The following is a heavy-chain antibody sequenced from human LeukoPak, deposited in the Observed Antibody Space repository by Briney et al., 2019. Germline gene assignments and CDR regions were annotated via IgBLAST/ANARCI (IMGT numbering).Heavy chain of an antibody. V-gene: IGHV1-18*01. D-gene: IGHD6-19*01. J-gene: IGHJ3*01. CDR2: INPFNGNT. CDR1: GGTFRNYV. CDR3: ARDYTSAEWLGFAFDV. Sequence: ASVKVSCKASGGTFRNYVISWVRQAPGQGLEWMGWINPFNGNTNDAERFQGRVIMTTDTSTRTAYMELRSLRSDDTAVYYCARDYTSAEWLGFAFDVWGQGTMISVSS.